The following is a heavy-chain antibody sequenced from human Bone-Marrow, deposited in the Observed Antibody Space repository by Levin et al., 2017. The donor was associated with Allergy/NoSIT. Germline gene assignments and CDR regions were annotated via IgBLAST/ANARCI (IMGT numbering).Heavy chain of an antibody. Sequence: SVKVSCKASGGTFSSYAISWVRQAPGQGLEWMGGIIPIFGTTNYAQKFQGRVTITADESTSTAYMELSSLRSEDTAVYYCARFRRSDSSGYYDAPFDYWGQGTLVTVSS. D-gene: IGHD3-22*01. CDR3: ARFRRSDSSGYYDAPFDY. CDR2: IIPIFGTT. CDR1: GGTFSSYA. V-gene: IGHV1-69*13. J-gene: IGHJ4*02.